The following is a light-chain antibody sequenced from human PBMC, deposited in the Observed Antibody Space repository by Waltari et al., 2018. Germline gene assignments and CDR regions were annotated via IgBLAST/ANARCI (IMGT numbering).Light chain of an antibody. CDR2: GAS. J-gene: IGKJ1*01. V-gene: IGKV3-15*01. CDR3: HQYNNWPRT. CDR1: QSVGSK. Sequence: EIVMTQSPATLSVSPGERATLSRRASQSVGSKLAWYQQKPGQAPRLLIYGASTRATGIPARFSGSGSGTEFTLTISSLQSEDFAVYYCHQYNNWPRTFGQGTKVEIK.